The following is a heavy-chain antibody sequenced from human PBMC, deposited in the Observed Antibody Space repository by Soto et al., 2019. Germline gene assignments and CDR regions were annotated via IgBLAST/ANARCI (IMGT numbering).Heavy chain of an antibody. D-gene: IGHD2-2*01. CDR1: GFTLNNYA. J-gene: IGHJ4*02. CDR2: LTSSGGT. Sequence: PGGSLRLSCAASGFTLNNYAMSWVRQAPGKGLEWVSTLTSSGGTYYADSVKGRFTISRDKSKSTLYLQMISLRAEDTALYYCAKGLNQFDYWGQGAQVTVS. V-gene: IGHV3-23*01. CDR3: AKGLNQFDY.